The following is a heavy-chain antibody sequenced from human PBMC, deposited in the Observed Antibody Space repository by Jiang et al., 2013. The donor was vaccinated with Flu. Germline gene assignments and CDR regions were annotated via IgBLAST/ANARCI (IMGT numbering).Heavy chain of an antibody. CDR1: GFSLSTSGVG. CDR2: IYWNDDK. J-gene: IGHJ4*02. Sequence: KPTQTLTLTCTFSGFSLSTSGVGVGWIRQPPGKALEWLALIYWNDDKRYSPSLKSRLTITKDTSKNQVVLTMTNMDPVDTATYYCAHMSTLGVLDYWGQGTLVTVSS. V-gene: IGHV2-5*01. CDR3: AHMSTLGVLDY. D-gene: IGHD5/OR15-5a*01.